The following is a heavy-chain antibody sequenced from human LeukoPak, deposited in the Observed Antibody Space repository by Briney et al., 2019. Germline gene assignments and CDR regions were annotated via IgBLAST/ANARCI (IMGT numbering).Heavy chain of an antibody. CDR2: IIPILGIA. Sequence: GASVKVSCKASGGTFSSYAISWVRQAPGQGLEWMGRIIPILGIANYAQKFQGRVTITADKSTSTAYMGLSSLRSEDTAVYYCATLGYCSSTSCYAQIKVEYFQHWGQGTLVTVSS. D-gene: IGHD2-2*01. CDR3: ATLGYCSSTSCYAQIKVEYFQH. J-gene: IGHJ1*01. V-gene: IGHV1-69*04. CDR1: GGTFSSYA.